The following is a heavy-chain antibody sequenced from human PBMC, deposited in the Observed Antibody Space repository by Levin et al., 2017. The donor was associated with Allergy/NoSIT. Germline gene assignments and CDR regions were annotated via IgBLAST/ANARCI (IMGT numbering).Heavy chain of an antibody. CDR3: ASDGYNRSWYKY. CDR2: FYYSGTT. CDR1: GVSISSSTYY. Sequence: SETLSLTCDVSGVSISSSTYYWGWIRQPPGKGLEWIGSFYYSGTTYYNSSLKSRVTISVDMSKNQLSLKLSSVTAADTAMYYCASDGYNRSWYKYWGQGTLVTVSS. J-gene: IGHJ4*02. D-gene: IGHD6-13*01. V-gene: IGHV4-39*07.